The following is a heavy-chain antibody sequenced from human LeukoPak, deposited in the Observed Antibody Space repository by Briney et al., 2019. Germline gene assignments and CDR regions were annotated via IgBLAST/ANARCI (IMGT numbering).Heavy chain of an antibody. CDR1: GFTFSRYW. CDR2: IKQDGSEK. D-gene: IGHD6-13*01. Sequence: PGGSLRLSCAASGFTFSRYWMHWVRQAPGKGLEWVANIKQDGSEKYYVDSVKGRFTISKDNAKNSLYLQMNSLRAEDTAVYYCANFQLVWGQGTLVTVSS. CDR3: ANFQLV. V-gene: IGHV3-7*03. J-gene: IGHJ4*02.